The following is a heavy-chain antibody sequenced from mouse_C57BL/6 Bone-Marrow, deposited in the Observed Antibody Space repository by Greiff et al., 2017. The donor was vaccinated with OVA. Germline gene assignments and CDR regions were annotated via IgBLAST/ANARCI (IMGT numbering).Heavy chain of an antibody. V-gene: IGHV1-15*01. D-gene: IGHD2-4*01. CDR2: IDPETGGT. J-gene: IGHJ2*01. Sequence: VQLQESGAELVRPGASVTLSCKASGYTFTDYEMHWVKQTPVHGLEWIGAIDPETGGTAYNQKFKGKAILTVDKSSSTAYMELRSLTSEDSAVYYCTRGYEYDEGDYWGQGTTL. CDR1: GYTFTDYE. CDR3: TRGYEYDEGDY.